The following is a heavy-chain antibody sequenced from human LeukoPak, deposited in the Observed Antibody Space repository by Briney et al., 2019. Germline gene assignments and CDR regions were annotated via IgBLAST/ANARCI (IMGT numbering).Heavy chain of an antibody. CDR1: GGTFSSYA. CDR2: IIPIFGTA. V-gene: IGHV1-69*01. CDR3: ALRPISPSTVTDYFDY. D-gene: IGHD4-17*01. Sequence: SVKVSCKASGGTFSSYAISWVRQAPGRGLEWMGGIIPIFGTANYAQKFQGRVTITADESTSTAYMELSSLRSEDTAVYYCALRPISPSTVTDYFDYWGQGTLVTVSS. J-gene: IGHJ4*02.